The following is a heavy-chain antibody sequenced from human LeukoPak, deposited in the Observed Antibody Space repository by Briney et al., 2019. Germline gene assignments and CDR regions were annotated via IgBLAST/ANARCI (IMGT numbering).Heavy chain of an antibody. CDR3: ARGYSYGTGHDAFDI. Sequence: SETLSLTCTVSGGSISSYYWSWIRQPPGKGLEWIGYIYYSGSTNHNPSLKSRVTISVDTSKNQFSLKLSSVTAADTAVYYCARGYSYGTGHDAFDIWGQGTMVTVSS. D-gene: IGHD5-18*01. CDR1: GGSISSYY. CDR2: IYYSGST. V-gene: IGHV4-59*01. J-gene: IGHJ3*02.